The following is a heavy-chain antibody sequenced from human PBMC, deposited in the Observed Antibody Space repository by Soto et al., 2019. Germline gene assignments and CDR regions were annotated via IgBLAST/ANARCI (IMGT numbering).Heavy chain of an antibody. V-gene: IGHV4-4*07. CDR2: IYTSGST. CDR3: ARGMLDASGGYYFDY. CDR1: GGSISSYY. J-gene: IGHJ4*02. Sequence: PSETLSLTCTVSGGSISSYYWSWIRQPAGKGLEWIGRIYTSGSTNYNPSLKSRVTMSVDTSKNQFSLKLSSVTAADTAVYYCARGMLDASGGYYFDYWGQGTLVTVSS. D-gene: IGHD2-8*01.